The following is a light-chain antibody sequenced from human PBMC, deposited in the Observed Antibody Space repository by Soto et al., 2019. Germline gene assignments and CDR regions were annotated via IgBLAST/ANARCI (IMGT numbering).Light chain of an antibody. CDR3: QQHNSHPFA. CDR2: AAS. J-gene: IGKJ3*01. Sequence: IQLTQSPSSLSASVGDRGTITCRTSQDISTYLAWYQQKPGKAPKLLIYAASTLQSGVPSRFSGSGSGTDFTLTISSLQSEDFATYYCQQHNSHPFAFGPGTKVGIK. CDR1: QDISTY. V-gene: IGKV1-9*01.